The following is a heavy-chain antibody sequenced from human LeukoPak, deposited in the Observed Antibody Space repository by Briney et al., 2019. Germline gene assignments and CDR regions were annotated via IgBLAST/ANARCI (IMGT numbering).Heavy chain of an antibody. CDR1: GFTFSSYW. CDR2: INSDGSST. J-gene: IGHJ4*02. V-gene: IGHV3-74*01. D-gene: IGHD1-26*01. Sequence: GGSLRLSCGASGFTFSSYWIHWVRQAPGKGLVWVSRINSDGSSTSYADSVKGRFTISRDNAKNTLYLQMDSLRAEDMAVYFCARTEYSGSYFDNWGQGTLVTVSS. CDR3: ARTEYSGSYFDN.